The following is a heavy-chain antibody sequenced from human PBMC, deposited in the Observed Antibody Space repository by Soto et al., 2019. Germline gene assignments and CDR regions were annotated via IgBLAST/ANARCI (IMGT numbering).Heavy chain of an antibody. Sequence: EVQLVESGGGLVKPGGSLRLSCAASGFTFSSYSMNWVRQAPGKGLEWVSSISSSSSYIYYADSVKGRFIISRDNAKNSLYLQMTSLSAEDTAVYYCARSWNYYYYYGMDVWGQGTTVTVSS. CDR2: ISSSSSYI. CDR1: GFTFSSYS. D-gene: IGHD3-3*01. CDR3: ARSWNYYYYYGMDV. J-gene: IGHJ6*02. V-gene: IGHV3-21*01.